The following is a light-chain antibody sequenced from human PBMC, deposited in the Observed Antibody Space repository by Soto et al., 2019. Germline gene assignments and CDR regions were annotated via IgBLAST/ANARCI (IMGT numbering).Light chain of an antibody. CDR2: EVF. Sequence: QSALTQPPSASGSPGQPVSISCTGTSSDVGGYNRVSWYQHHPGKAPKLIIYEVFKRPSGVPDRFSGSKSGNTASLTVSGLQAEDEADYYCNSYAGNSWVLGGGTKLTVL. CDR3: NSYAGNSWV. V-gene: IGLV2-8*01. J-gene: IGLJ3*02. CDR1: SSDVGGYNR.